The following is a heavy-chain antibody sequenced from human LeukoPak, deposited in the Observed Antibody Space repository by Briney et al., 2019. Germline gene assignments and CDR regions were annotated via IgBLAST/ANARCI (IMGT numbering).Heavy chain of an antibody. J-gene: IGHJ4*02. CDR2: ISDIGSI. Sequence: SETLSLTCTVSGGSLSSYYWSWIRQPPGKGLEWIAYISDIGSINYNPSLKSRVTISLDTSKNQFSLKLSSVTAADTAVYYCAGHHPRNTVDSWGQGTLVTVSS. D-gene: IGHD2-8*02. CDR1: GGSLSSYY. V-gene: IGHV4-59*08. CDR3: AGHHPRNTVDS.